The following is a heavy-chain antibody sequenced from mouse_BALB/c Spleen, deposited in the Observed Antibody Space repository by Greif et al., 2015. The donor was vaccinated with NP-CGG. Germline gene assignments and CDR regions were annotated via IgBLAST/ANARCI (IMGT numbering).Heavy chain of an antibody. CDR2: IYPGNLNT. CDR3: TRDAMDY. V-gene: IGHV1S56*01. J-gene: IGHJ4*01. Sequence: QVQLKQSGPEVVKPGASVRIACKASGYTFTSYYIHWVKQRPGQGFEWIGWIYPGNLNTKYNEKFKGKATLTAGKSSSTAYMQLSSLTSEDSAVYFCTRDAMDYWGQGTSVTVSS. CDR1: GYTFTSYY.